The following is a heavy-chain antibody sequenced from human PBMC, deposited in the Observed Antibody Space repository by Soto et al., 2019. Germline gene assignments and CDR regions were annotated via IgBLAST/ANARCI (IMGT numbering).Heavy chain of an antibody. CDR2: IRHDGSEK. J-gene: IGHJ5*02. CDR1: GFTFSSYA. D-gene: IGHD3-3*01. CDR3: ARDRYYDFWSGFANWFDP. Sequence: PGGSLRLSCAASGFTFSSYALTWVRQAPGKGLEWVANIRHDGSEKYYVDSVKGRFTVSRDNAKNTLYLQMNSLRAEDTAVYYCARDRYYDFWSGFANWFDPWGPGTLVTVSS. V-gene: IGHV3-7*01.